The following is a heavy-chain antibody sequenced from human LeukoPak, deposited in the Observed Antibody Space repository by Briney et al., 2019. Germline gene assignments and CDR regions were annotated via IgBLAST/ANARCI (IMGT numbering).Heavy chain of an antibody. Sequence: GGSLRLSCAASGFTFDDYAMHWVRQAPGKGLEWVSGISWNGGGIDYADSVKGQFTISRDNAKNSLYLQMNSLRTEDTALYYCAKVESYSYGYFEYWGQGVLVTVSS. D-gene: IGHD5-18*01. V-gene: IGHV3-9*01. CDR2: ISWNGGGI. CDR1: GFTFDDYA. J-gene: IGHJ4*02. CDR3: AKVESYSYGYFEY.